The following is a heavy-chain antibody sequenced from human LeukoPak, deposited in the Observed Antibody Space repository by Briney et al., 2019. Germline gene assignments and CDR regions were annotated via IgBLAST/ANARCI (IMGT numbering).Heavy chain of an antibody. Sequence: GGSLRLSCSASGFTFSTYAMHWVRQAPGKGLEYVSAISSKGGSTYYADSVKGRFTISRDNSKNTLYLQMSSLRAEDTAVYYCVNSRMTTVTAFDYWAREPWSPSPQ. D-gene: IGHD4-17*01. CDR3: VNSRMTTVTAFDY. CDR1: GFTFSTYA. J-gene: IGHJ4*02. V-gene: IGHV3-64D*06. CDR2: ISSKGGST.